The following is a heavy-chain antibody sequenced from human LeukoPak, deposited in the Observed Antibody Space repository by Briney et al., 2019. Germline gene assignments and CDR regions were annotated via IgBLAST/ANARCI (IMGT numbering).Heavy chain of an antibody. CDR2: IKSKTDGGTT. Sequence: GGSLRLSCAASGFTFSNAWMSWVRQAPGKGLEWVGRIKSKTDGGTTDYAAPVKGRFTISRDDSKNTLYLQMNSLKTEDTAVYYCTTTPGSDIVVVPAAMGYYYYYMDVWGKGTTVTVSS. J-gene: IGHJ6*03. D-gene: IGHD2-2*01. V-gene: IGHV3-15*01. CDR1: GFTFSNAW. CDR3: TTTPGSDIVVVPAAMGYYYYYMDV.